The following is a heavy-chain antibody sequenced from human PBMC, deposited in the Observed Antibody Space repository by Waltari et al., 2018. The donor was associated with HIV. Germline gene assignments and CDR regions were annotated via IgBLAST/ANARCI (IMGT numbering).Heavy chain of an antibody. CDR3: AHSLGTGAVYFDY. CDR2: IYWHDEK. Sequence: QITLKESGPALVKPTETLTLTCSFSGFSLNTIGVAVGWIRQPPGKALEWLAIIYWHDEKRYSPSLDRRLSITKDTDKNQVVVRMTDMDPVDTATYFCAHSLGTGAVYFDYWGQGTLVAVSS. CDR1: GFSLNTIGVA. D-gene: IGHD2-8*01. V-gene: IGHV2-5*01. J-gene: IGHJ4*02.